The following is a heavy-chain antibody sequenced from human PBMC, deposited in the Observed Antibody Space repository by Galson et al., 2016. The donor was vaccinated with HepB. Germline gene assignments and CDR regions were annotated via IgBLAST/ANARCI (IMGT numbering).Heavy chain of an antibody. CDR1: GFTFSSFS. Sequence: SLRLSCAASGFTFSSFSLHWVRQAPGKGLEWVTVISSDGNKKYYADSVQGRFTISRDNSKNTLYLQMNSLRAEDTAIYFCARASGTGSWNFDYWGQGTLVAVSS. D-gene: IGHD6-13*01. J-gene: IGHJ4*02. CDR3: ARASGTGSWNFDY. V-gene: IGHV3-30-3*01. CDR2: ISSDGNKK.